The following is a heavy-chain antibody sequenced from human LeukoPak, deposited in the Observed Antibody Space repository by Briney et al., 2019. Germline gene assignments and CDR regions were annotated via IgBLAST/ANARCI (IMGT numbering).Heavy chain of an antibody. D-gene: IGHD3-3*01. CDR2: IKQDGSEK. Sequence: GGSLRLSCAASGFTFSSYWMSWVRQAPGKGQEWVANIKQDGSEKYYVDSVKGRFTISRDNAKNSLYLQMNSLRAEDTAVYYCARDGHYDFWSGYYGPIDYWGQGTLVTVSS. CDR3: ARDGHYDFWSGYYGPIDY. J-gene: IGHJ4*02. V-gene: IGHV3-7*01. CDR1: GFTFSSYW.